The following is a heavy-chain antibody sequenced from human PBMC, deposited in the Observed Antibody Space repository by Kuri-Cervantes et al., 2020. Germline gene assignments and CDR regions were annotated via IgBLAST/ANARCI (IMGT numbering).Heavy chain of an antibody. CDR2: IIPIFGTA. V-gene: IGHV1-69*05. D-gene: IGHD6-19*01. CDR1: GGTFSSYA. Sequence: SVKVSCKASGGTFSSYAISWVRQAPGQGLEWMGGIIPIFGTANYAQKFQGRVTITTDESTSTAYMELSSLRSEDTAVYYCARDSAVAGTPHGTAFDIWGQGTMVTVSS. CDR3: ARDSAVAGTPHGTAFDI. J-gene: IGHJ3*02.